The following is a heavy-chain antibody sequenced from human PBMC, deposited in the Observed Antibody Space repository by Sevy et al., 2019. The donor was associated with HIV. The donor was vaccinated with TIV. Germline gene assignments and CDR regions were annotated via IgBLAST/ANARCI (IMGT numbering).Heavy chain of an antibody. CDR3: ARRSEVADVDC. D-gene: IGHD3-10*01. Sequence: GESLKISCKGSGYSFSSYWIGWVRQMPGKGLGWMGAIYPGYSDTKYSPTFQGQVSISAEMSVTTAYLRWSSLKASDTAMYYCARRSEVADVDCRGQGTLVTVSS. V-gene: IGHV5-51*01. J-gene: IGHJ4*02. CDR2: IYPGYSDT. CDR1: GYSFSSYW.